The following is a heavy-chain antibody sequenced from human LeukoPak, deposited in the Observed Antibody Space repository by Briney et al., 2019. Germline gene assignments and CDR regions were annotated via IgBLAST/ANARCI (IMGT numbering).Heavy chain of an antibody. J-gene: IGHJ4*02. CDR2: INGGGGTT. D-gene: IGHD6-13*01. CDR3: AKDRGSNWQLWLDY. Sequence: GGSLRLSCTASGFTFSTNAMTWVRQAPGRGLEWVSFINGGGGTTYYADSVKGRFTISRDNSKNTLYLEMNSLRVDDTAVYYCAKDRGSNWQLWLDYWGQGTLVTVSS. V-gene: IGHV3-23*01. CDR1: GFTFSTNA.